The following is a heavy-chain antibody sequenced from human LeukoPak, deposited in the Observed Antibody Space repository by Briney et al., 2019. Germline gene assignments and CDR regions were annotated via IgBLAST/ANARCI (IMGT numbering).Heavy chain of an antibody. D-gene: IGHD3-22*01. V-gene: IGHV3-33*01. CDR2: IWYDGSNK. CDR1: GFTFSSYG. Sequence: GGSLRLSCAASGFTFSSYGMHWVRQAPGKGLEWVAVIWYDGSNKYYADSMKGRFTISRDNSKNTLYLQMNSLRAEDTAVYYCARAETYDSSGPNAYWGQGTLVTVSS. J-gene: IGHJ4*02. CDR3: ARAETYDSSGPNAY.